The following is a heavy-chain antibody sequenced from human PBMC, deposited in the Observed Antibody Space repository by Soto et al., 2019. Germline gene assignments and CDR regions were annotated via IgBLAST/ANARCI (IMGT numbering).Heavy chain of an antibody. CDR1: GFTFSSYG. V-gene: IGHV3-23*04. D-gene: IGHD1-26*01. J-gene: IGHJ5*02. CDR3: AKDGWGLPPDP. CDR2: ISGVGGNT. Sequence: VQLVESGGGVVQPGRSLRLSCAASGFTFSSYGMHWVRQAPGKGLEWVSGISGVGGNTYYADSVKGRFTISRDNSKNTLHLQMNSLRVEDTAVYYCAKDGWGLPPDPWGQGTLVTVSS.